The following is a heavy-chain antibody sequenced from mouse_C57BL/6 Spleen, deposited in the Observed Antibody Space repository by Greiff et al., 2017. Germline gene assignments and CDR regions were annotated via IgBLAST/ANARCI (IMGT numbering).Heavy chain of an antibody. CDR3: ARSYARDYFDY. Sequence: VQLQQSGPELVKPGASVKMSCKASGFTFTDYNMHWVKQSHGKSLEWIGYINPNTGGTSYNQKFKGKATLTVNKSSSPAYMKLHSLASENSAFYYDARSYARDYFDYWGQGTTLTVSS. V-gene: IGHV1-22*01. J-gene: IGHJ2*01. CDR1: GFTFTDYN. D-gene: IGHD1-1*01. CDR2: INPNTGGT.